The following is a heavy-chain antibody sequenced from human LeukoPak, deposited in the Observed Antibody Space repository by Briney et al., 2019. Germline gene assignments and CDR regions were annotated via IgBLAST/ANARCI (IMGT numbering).Heavy chain of an antibody. Sequence: GGSLRLSCAASGFTFSNHAMSWVRQAPGRGLEWVSAISGSSDLTYYADSVKGRFTISRDNSKNTLFLQMNSLRAEDTAVYYCARRGESTTYGDYRFDYWGQGTLVTVSS. CDR2: ISGSSDLT. J-gene: IGHJ4*02. V-gene: IGHV3-23*01. D-gene: IGHD4-17*01. CDR3: ARRGESTTYGDYRFDY. CDR1: GFTFSNHA.